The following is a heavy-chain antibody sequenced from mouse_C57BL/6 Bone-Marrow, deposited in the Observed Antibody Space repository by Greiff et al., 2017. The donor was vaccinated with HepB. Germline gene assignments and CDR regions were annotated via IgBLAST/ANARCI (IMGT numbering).Heavy chain of an antibody. V-gene: IGHV8-8*01. CDR2: IWWDDDK. Sequence: QVQLKESGPGILQLSQTLSLTCSFSGFSLSTFGMGVGWIRQPSGKGLEWLAHIWWDDDKYYNPALKSRLTISKDTSKNQVFLKIANVDTADTATYYCARRTLYYGSSYDYAMDYWGQGTSVTVSS. J-gene: IGHJ4*01. CDR1: GFSLSTFGMG. D-gene: IGHD1-1*01. CDR3: ARRTLYYGSSYDYAMDY.